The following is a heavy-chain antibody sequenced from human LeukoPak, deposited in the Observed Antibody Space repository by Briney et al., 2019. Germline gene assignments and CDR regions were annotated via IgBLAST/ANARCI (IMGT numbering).Heavy chain of an antibody. D-gene: IGHD3-16*01. CDR1: GSTFTSYS. Sequence: VASVKVSCKACGSTFTSYSMNWVRQAPGQGLEWMGWINTNTGNPTYAQGFTGRFVFSLDTSVSTAYLQISSLKAEDTAVYYCARNGGGLDYWGQGTLVTVSS. CDR2: INTNTGNP. CDR3: ARNGGGLDY. V-gene: IGHV7-4-1*02. J-gene: IGHJ4*02.